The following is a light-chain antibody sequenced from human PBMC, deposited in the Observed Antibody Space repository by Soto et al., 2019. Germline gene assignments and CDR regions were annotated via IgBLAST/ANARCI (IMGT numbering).Light chain of an antibody. J-gene: IGKJ1*01. V-gene: IGKV3-15*01. Sequence: EIVMTQSPATLSVSPGERATLSCRASQSVSRNLAWYQQKPGQAPRLLIYGASTRATGIPARFSGSGSGTDFTLTISSLQSEDFAVYYCQQYNNWPPWTFGQGTKVDIK. CDR3: QQYNNWPPWT. CDR1: QSVSRN. CDR2: GAS.